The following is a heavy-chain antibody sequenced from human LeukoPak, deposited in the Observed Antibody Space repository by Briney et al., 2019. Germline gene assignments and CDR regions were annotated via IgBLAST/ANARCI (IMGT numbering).Heavy chain of an antibody. CDR3: ARKRDGYTYYYMDV. CDR1: GGSISTYY. V-gene: IGHV4-4*09. J-gene: IGHJ6*03. CDR2: IYTSGST. Sequence: SETLSLTCTVSGGSISTYYWSSIRHPPGKGLEWIGYIYTSGSTNYNPSLKSRVTISVDTSKNQFSLKLSSVTAADTAVYYCARKRDGYTYYYMDVWGKGTTVTVSS. D-gene: IGHD5-24*01.